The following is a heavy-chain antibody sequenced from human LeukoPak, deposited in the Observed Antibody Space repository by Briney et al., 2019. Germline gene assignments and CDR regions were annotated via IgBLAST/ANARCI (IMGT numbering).Heavy chain of an antibody. CDR1: GYTLTELS. V-gene: IGHV1-24*01. D-gene: IGHD6-19*01. Sequence: GASVKVSCKVSGYTLTELSMHWVRQAPGKGLEWMGGFDPEDGETIYAQKFQGRVTMTEDTSTDTAYMELGSLRSEDTAVYYCATVSSGWYVNDYWGQGTLVTVSS. CDR3: ATVSSGWYVNDY. CDR2: FDPEDGET. J-gene: IGHJ4*02.